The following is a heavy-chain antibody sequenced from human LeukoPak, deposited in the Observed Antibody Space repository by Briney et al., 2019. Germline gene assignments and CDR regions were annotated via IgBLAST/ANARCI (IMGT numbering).Heavy chain of an antibody. V-gene: IGHV4-59*01. D-gene: IGHD6-6*01. J-gene: IGHJ4*02. Sequence: SETLSLTCTVSGGSISSYYWSWIRQPPGKGLEWIGYIYYSGSTNYNPSLKSRVTISVDTSKNQFSLKLSSVTAADTAVYYCAREWRGSSRVHDLFHYFDYWGQGTLVTVSS. CDR3: AREWRGSSRVHDLFHYFDY. CDR2: IYYSGST. CDR1: GGSISSYY.